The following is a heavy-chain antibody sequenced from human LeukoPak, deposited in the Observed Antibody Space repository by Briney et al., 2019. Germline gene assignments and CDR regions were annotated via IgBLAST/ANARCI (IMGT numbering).Heavy chain of an antibody. Sequence: GGSLRLSCAASGFTFGTYWMSWVRQAPGKGLEWVANIKQDGSEKYYVDSVKGRFTISRDNARNSLYLQMSSLRAEDTAVYYCARDRLGGSCYYYWGQGTLVTVSS. V-gene: IGHV3-7*01. CDR1: GFTFGTYW. J-gene: IGHJ4*02. CDR3: ARDRLGGSCYYY. D-gene: IGHD2-15*01. CDR2: IKQDGSEK.